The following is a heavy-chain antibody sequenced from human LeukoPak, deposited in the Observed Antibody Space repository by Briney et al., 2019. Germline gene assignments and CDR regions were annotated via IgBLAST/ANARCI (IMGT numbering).Heavy chain of an antibody. J-gene: IGHJ4*02. V-gene: IGHV3-15*01. Sequence: GGSLRLSCAASGFTFSNAWMSWVRQAPGKGLEWVGRIKSKTDGGTTDYAAPVKGRSTISRDDSKNTLYLQMNSLKTEDTAVYYCTTANSDCSGGSCYDYWGQGTLVTVSS. CDR1: GFTFSNAW. CDR3: TTANSDCSGGSCYDY. D-gene: IGHD2-15*01. CDR2: IKSKTDGGTT.